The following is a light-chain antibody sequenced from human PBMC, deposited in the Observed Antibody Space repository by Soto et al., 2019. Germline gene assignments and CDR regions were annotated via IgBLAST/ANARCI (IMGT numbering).Light chain of an antibody. CDR2: DAS. Sequence: DIQMTQSPSSLSASVGERVTITCRAGQSIINYLNWYQQKPGKAPKLLIYDASNLETGVPSRFSGSGSGTDFTFTISSLQPEDIATYYCQQYDNLVSITFGQGTRLEI. CDR1: QSIINY. J-gene: IGKJ5*01. V-gene: IGKV1-33*01. CDR3: QQYDNLVSIT.